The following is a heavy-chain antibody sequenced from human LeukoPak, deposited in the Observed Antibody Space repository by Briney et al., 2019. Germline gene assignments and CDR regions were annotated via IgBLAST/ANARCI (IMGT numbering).Heavy chain of an antibody. D-gene: IGHD3-22*01. Sequence: ASVKVSCKASGGTFSSYAISWVRQAPGQGLEWMGGIIPIFGTANYAQKFQGRVTITADESTSAAYMELSSLRSEDTAVYYCARLYDSSGYYMKNWGQGTLVTVSS. V-gene: IGHV1-69*13. CDR1: GGTFSSYA. J-gene: IGHJ4*02. CDR3: ARLYDSSGYYMKN. CDR2: IIPIFGTA.